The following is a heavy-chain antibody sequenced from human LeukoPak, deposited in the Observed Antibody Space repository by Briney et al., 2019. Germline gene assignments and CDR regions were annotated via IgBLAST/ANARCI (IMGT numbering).Heavy chain of an antibody. V-gene: IGHV3-21*04. J-gene: IGHJ4*02. CDR3: ARALRQQLVGGDY. CDR2: ISSSSSYI. D-gene: IGHD6-13*01. Sequence: GGSLRLSCAASGFTFSSYSMNWVRQAPGKGLEWVSSISSSSSYIYYADSVKGRFTISRDNAKNSLYLQMNSLRAEDTAVYYCARALRQQLVGGDYWGQGTLVTVSS. CDR1: GFTFSSYS.